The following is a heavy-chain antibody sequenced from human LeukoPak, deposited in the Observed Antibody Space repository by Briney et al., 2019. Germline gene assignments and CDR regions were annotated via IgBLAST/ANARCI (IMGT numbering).Heavy chain of an antibody. V-gene: IGHV3-53*01. J-gene: IGHJ4*02. CDR2: LYPDGRT. Sequence: PGRSLRLSCSASGFTFGDYAMSWVRQAPGKGLEWVSVLYPDGRTYYADSVKGRFTISRDASKNTLFLQMTSLRAEDTAVYYCAKAKGWYGEGYFDYWGQGTLVTVSS. D-gene: IGHD3-10*01. CDR1: GFTFGDYA. CDR3: AKAKGWYGEGYFDY.